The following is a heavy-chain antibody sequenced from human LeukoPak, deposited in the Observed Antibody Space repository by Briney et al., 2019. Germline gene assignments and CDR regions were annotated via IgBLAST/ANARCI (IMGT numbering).Heavy chain of an antibody. Sequence: PGGSLRLSCAASGFTFGSYSMNWVRQAPGKGLEWVSAISGSGGSTYYADSVKGRFTISRDNSKNTLYLQMNSLRAEDTAVYYCAKDAHYYDSSGYYLLDYWGQGTLVTVSS. D-gene: IGHD3-22*01. CDR2: ISGSGGST. J-gene: IGHJ4*02. V-gene: IGHV3-23*01. CDR1: GFTFGSYS. CDR3: AKDAHYYDSSGYYLLDY.